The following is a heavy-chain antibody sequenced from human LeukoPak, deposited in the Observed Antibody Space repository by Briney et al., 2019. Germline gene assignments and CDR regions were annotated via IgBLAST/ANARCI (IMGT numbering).Heavy chain of an antibody. Sequence: ASVKVSCKASGYTFTGYYMHWVRQAPGQGLEWMGWINPNSGGTNYAQKFQGRATMTRDTSISTAYMELSRLRSDDTAVYYCARIVMAGHTDWFDPWGQGTLVTVSS. D-gene: IGHD6-19*01. V-gene: IGHV1-2*02. J-gene: IGHJ5*02. CDR3: ARIVMAGHTDWFDP. CDR2: INPNSGGT. CDR1: GYTFTGYY.